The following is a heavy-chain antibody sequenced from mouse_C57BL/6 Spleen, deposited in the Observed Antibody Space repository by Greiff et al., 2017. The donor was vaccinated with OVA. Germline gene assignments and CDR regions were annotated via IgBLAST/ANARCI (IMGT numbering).Heavy chain of an antibody. V-gene: IGHV5-17*01. J-gene: IGHJ1*03. Sequence: VQLQQSGGGLVKPGGSLKLSCAASGFTFSDYGMHWVRQAPEKGLEWVAYISSGSSTIYYADTVKGRFTISRDNAKNTLFLQMTSLRSEDTAMYYCARRYYGSSYGWYFDVWGTGTTVTVSS. D-gene: IGHD1-1*01. CDR1: GFTFSDYG. CDR2: ISSGSSTI. CDR3: ARRYYGSSYGWYFDV.